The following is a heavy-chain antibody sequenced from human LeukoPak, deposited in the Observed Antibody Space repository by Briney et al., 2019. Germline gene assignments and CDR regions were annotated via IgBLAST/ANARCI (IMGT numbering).Heavy chain of an antibody. CDR2: IYYSGST. CDR3: ASSYGGNTLFDY. Sequence: SETLSLTWTVSGGSISSYYWSWIRQPPGKGLEWIGYIYYSGSTNYNPSLKSRVTISVDTSKNQFSLKLSSVTAADTAVYYCASSYGGNTLFDYWGQGTLVTVSS. CDR1: GGSISSYY. V-gene: IGHV4-59*01. J-gene: IGHJ4*02. D-gene: IGHD4-23*01.